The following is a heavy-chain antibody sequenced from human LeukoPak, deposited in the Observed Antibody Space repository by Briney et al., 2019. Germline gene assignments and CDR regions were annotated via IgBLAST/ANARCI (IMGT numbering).Heavy chain of an antibody. CDR2: IYHSGST. J-gene: IGHJ4*02. D-gene: IGHD3-10*01. CDR3: ATATVPKLYYFDY. V-gene: IGHV4-38-2*02. Sequence: SETLSLTCTVSGYSISSGYYWGWIRPPPGKGLEWIGSIYHSGSTYYNPSLKSRVTISVDTSKNQFSLKLSSVTAADTAVYYCATATVPKLYYFDYWGQGTLVTVSS. CDR1: GYSISSGYY.